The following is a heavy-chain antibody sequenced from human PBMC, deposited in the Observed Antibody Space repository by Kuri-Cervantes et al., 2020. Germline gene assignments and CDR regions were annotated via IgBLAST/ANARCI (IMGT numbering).Heavy chain of an antibody. CDR2: IEQDGSER. CDR3: AKDMDSYGGPFDY. J-gene: IGHJ4*02. V-gene: IGHV3-7*01. D-gene: IGHD5-18*01. Sequence: GGSLRLSCVASGFTFSNYWMSWVRQAPGKGLEWVANIEQDGSERYYVDSVKGRFTISRDNAKNTLYLQMNSLRAEDTAVYHCAKDMDSYGGPFDYWGQGTLVTVSS. CDR1: GFTFSNYW.